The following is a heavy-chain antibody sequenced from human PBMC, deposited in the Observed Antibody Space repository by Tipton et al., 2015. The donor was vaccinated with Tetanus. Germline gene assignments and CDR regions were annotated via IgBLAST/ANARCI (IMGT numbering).Heavy chain of an antibody. V-gene: IGHV4-39*07. CDR1: GGSISGSSYY. CDR2: INHSRNI. Sequence: TLSLTCTVSGGSISGSSYYWGWIRQPPGKGLEWIGEINHSRNINNNPSLKSRVTISIDTSKNQFSLKLSSVTAADTGVYYCAKRDYKKGNWFDPWGQGIPVTVSS. CDR3: AKRDYKKGNWFDP. D-gene: IGHD4-11*01. J-gene: IGHJ5*02.